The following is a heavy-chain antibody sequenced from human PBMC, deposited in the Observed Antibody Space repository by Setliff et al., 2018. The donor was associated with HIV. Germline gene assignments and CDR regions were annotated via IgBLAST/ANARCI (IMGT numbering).Heavy chain of an antibody. CDR1: GDSINSGNYY. V-gene: IGHV4-31*03. CDR2: IYYSGST. Sequence: SETLSLTCTVSGDSINSGNYYWSWIRQHPGKSLEWIGYIYYSGSTYYSPSLKSRVTISEDTSKNQFSLKMRSVTAADTAVYYCATSPAGEILGSRPFYFDYWGQGTLVTVSS. J-gene: IGHJ4*02. D-gene: IGHD3-10*01. CDR3: ATSPAGEILGSRPFYFDY.